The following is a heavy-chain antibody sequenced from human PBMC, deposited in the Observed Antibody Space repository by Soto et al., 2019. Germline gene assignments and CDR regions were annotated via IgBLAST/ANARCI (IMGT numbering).Heavy chain of an antibody. J-gene: IGHJ4*02. CDR2: ITITGDTT. CDR1: GFIFTTSD. V-gene: IGHV3-23*04. Sequence: EVQLVESEGGLVQPGGSLRLSCEASGFIFTTSDMSWVRQAPGKGLEWISSITITGDTTHYADSVKGRFTISRDNSRNPVDLQRNSLRAADTAVYYWAEGGGGDHGYWGQGTLVAVSS. CDR3: AEGGGGDHGY. D-gene: IGHD2-21*02.